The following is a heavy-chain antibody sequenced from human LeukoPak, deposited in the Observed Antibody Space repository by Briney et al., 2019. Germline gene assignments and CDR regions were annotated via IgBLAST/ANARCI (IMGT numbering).Heavy chain of an antibody. Sequence: PSQTLSLTCTVSGGSISSGDYYWSWIRQPPGKGLEWIGDIYYSGSTYYNPSLKSRVTISVDTSKNQFSLELSSVTAADTAVYYCARDCYCSSTSCYGYNWFDPWGQGTLVTVSS. CDR3: ARDCYCSSTSCYGYNWFDP. J-gene: IGHJ5*02. V-gene: IGHV4-30-4*08. D-gene: IGHD2-2*01. CDR2: IYYSGST. CDR1: GGSISSGDYY.